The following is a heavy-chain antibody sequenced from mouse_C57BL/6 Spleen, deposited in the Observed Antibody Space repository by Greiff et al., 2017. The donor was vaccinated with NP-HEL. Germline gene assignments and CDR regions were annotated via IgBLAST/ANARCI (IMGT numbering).Heavy chain of an antibody. Sequence: VQRVESGAELVRPGASVKLSCKASGYTFTDYYINWVKQRPGQGLEWIARIYPGSGNTYYNEKFKGKATLTAEKSSSTAYMQLSSLTSEDSAVYFCARPYYGYDGSWFAYWGQGTLVTVSA. CDR3: ARPYYGYDGSWFAY. D-gene: IGHD2-9*01. J-gene: IGHJ3*01. V-gene: IGHV1-76*01. CDR1: GYTFTDYY. CDR2: IYPGSGNT.